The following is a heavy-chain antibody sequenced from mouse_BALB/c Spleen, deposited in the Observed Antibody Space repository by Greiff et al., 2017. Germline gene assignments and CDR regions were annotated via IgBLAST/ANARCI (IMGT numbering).Heavy chain of an antibody. CDR3: ANIYYYGSSLAWFAY. V-gene: IGHV1-4*01. CDR1: GYAFTNYL. Sequence: QVQLQQPGAELVRPGTSVKVSCKASGYAFTNYLIEWVKQRPGQGLEWIGYINPSTGYTEYNQKFKDKATLTADKSSSTAYMQLSSLTSEDSAVYYCANIYYYGSSLAWFAYWGQGTLVTVSA. CDR2: INPSTGYT. D-gene: IGHD1-1*01. J-gene: IGHJ3*01.